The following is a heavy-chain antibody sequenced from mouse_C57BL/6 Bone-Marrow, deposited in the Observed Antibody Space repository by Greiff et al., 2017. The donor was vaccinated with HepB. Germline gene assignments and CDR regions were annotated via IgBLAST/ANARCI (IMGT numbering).Heavy chain of an antibody. CDR3: ARYGYYGSRESLYYYAMDY. D-gene: IGHD1-1*01. CDR1: GFTFTDYY. V-gene: IGHV7-3*01. Sequence: EVKLVESGGGLVQPGGSLSLSCAASGFTFTDYYMSWVRQPPGKALEWLGFIRNKANGYTTEYSASVKGRFTISRDNSQSILYLQMNALRAEDSATYYCARYGYYGSRESLYYYAMDYWGQGTSVTVSS. CDR2: IRNKANGYTT. J-gene: IGHJ4*01.